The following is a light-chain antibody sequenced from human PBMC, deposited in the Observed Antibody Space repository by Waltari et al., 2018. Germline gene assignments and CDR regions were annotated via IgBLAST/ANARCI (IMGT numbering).Light chain of an antibody. CDR2: GAS. J-gene: IGKJ2*01. CDR3: QHYNNWPMYT. V-gene: IGKV3-15*01. Sequence: EIVMTQSPATLSVSPGERASLSCRASQSISNNLAWYQQKPGQAPRLLIYGASTRATGIAARFSGTGSATEFTLTISSLQSEDFAVYYCQHYNNWPMYTFGQGTKLEMK. CDR1: QSISNN.